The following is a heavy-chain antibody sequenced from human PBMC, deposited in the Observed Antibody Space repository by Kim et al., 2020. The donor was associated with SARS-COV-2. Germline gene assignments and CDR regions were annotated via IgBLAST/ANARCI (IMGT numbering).Heavy chain of an antibody. CDR1: GGTFSSYA. D-gene: IGHD2-2*01. V-gene: IGHV1-69*13. J-gene: IGHJ1*01. CDR3: ASGPEYCSSTSCYVFRAEYFQH. Sequence: SVKVSCKASGGTFSSYAISWVRQAPGQGLEWMGGIIPIFGTANYAQKFQGRVTITADESTGTAYMELSSLRSEDTAVYYCASGPEYCSSTSCYVFRAEYFQHWGQGTLVTVSS. CDR2: IIPIFGTA.